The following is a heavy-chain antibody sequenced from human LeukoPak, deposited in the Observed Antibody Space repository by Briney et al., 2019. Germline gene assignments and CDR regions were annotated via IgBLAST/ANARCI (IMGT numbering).Heavy chain of an antibody. D-gene: IGHD3/OR15-3a*01. V-gene: IGHV3-30-3*01. CDR2: ISYDGSNK. J-gene: IGHJ3*02. Sequence: HPWRSLRLSCAASGFTFSSYAMHWVRQAPGKGLEWVAVISYDGSNKYYADSVKGRFTISRDNSKNTLYLQMNSLRAEDTAVYYCARVVDFSGRGAFDIWGQGTMVTVSS. CDR3: ARVVDFSGRGAFDI. CDR1: GFTFSSYA.